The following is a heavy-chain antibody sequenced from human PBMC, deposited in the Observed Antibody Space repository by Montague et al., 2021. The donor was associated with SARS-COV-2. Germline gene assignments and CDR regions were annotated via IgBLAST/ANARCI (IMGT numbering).Heavy chain of an antibody. D-gene: IGHD3-9*01. J-gene: IGHJ4*02. Sequence: SETLSLTCAVYGGSFSGYYWRWIRQPPGKGLEWIGEINHSGSTNYNPSPKSRVTISVDTSKNQFSLKLSSVTAADTAVYYCARGLAELRYFDWYHYYFDYWGQGTLVTVSS. CDR1: GGSFSGYY. V-gene: IGHV4-34*01. CDR2: INHSGST. CDR3: ARGLAELRYFDWYHYYFDY.